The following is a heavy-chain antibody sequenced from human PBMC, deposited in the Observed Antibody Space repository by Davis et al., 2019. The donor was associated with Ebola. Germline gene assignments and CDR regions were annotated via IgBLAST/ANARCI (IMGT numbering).Heavy chain of an antibody. CDR3: ARHLVGDSYGSWHFDL. CDR1: GGSISSSSHY. Sequence: MPSETLSLTCTVSGGSISSSSHYWGWIRQPPGKGLEWIGSLYFGGFTYYNPSLESRVTMSVDTSENQFSLSLRSVTAADTAVYFCARHLVGDSYGSWHFDLWGRGTLVPVSS. J-gene: IGHJ2*01. V-gene: IGHV4-39*01. CDR2: LYFGGFT. D-gene: IGHD5-18*01.